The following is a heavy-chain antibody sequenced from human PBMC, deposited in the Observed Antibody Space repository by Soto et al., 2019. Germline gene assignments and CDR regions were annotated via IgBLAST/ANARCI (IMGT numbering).Heavy chain of an antibody. D-gene: IGHD1-26*01. CDR1: GFTFSSYG. Sequence: PGGSLRLSCGASGFTFSSYGMHWVRQAPGKGLEWVAVIWYDGSNKYYADSVKGRFTISRDNSKNTLYLQMNSLRAEDTAVYYCARGWVGAALTRTTPYYYGMDVWGQGTTVTVSS. CDR2: IWYDGSNK. V-gene: IGHV3-33*08. J-gene: IGHJ6*02. CDR3: ARGWVGAALTRTTPYYYGMDV.